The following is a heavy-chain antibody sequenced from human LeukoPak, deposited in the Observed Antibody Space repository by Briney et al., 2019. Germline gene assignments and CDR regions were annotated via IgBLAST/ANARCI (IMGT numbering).Heavy chain of an antibody. Sequence: ASVKVSCKASGGTFSSYAISWVRQAPGQGLEWMGRIIPILGIANYAQKFQGRVTITADKSTSTAYTELSSLRSEDTAVYYCARVADSSGLFDYWGQGTLVTVSS. V-gene: IGHV1-69*04. J-gene: IGHJ4*02. CDR2: IIPILGIA. CDR3: ARVADSSGLFDY. D-gene: IGHD3-22*01. CDR1: GGTFSSYA.